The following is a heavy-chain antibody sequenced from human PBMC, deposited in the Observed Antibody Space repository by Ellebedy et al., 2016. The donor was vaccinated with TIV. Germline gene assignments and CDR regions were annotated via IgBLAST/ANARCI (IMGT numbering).Heavy chain of an antibody. CDR2: INPGDSDN. CDR3: ARGEWQIQGYDSSDHACFGY. Sequence: KVSCKASGYSFTKYWIGWVRQMPGKGLEWMGIINPGDSDNRYSPSFQGQVTISADKSISTAYLQWSSLKASDTAIYYCARGEWQIQGYDSSDHACFGYWGQGTLVTVSS. J-gene: IGHJ4*02. V-gene: IGHV5-51*01. D-gene: IGHD3-22*01. CDR1: GYSFTKYW.